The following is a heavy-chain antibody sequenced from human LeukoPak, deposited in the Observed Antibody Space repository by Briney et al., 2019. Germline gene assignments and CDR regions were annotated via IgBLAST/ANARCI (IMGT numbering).Heavy chain of an antibody. V-gene: IGHV4-39*01. J-gene: IGHJ4*02. Sequence: SETLSLTCTVSGGSISSSSYYWGWIRQPPGKGLEWIGSIYYSGSTYYNPSLKSRVTISVDTSKNQFSLKLSSVTAADTAVYYCASTIAVAGNFDYWGQGTLVTVSS. CDR1: GGSISSSSYY. CDR3: ASTIAVAGNFDY. CDR2: IYYSGST. D-gene: IGHD6-19*01.